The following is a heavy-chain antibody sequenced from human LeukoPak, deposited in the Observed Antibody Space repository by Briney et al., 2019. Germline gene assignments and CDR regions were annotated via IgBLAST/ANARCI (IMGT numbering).Heavy chain of an antibody. Sequence: SETLSLTCTVSGGSISSSSYYWGWIRQPPGKGLEWIGSIYYSGSTYYNPSLKRRVTISVDTSKNQFSLKLSSVTAADTAVYYCARDEDWTAGTVFDPWGQGTLVTVSS. V-gene: IGHV4-39*07. D-gene: IGHD6-13*01. CDR3: ARDEDWTAGTVFDP. CDR1: GGSISSSSYY. J-gene: IGHJ5*02. CDR2: IYYSGST.